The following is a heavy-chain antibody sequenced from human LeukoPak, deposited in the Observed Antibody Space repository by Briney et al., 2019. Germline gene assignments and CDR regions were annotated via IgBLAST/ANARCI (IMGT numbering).Heavy chain of an antibody. CDR3: ARDSDLSGYILDY. D-gene: IGHD3-22*01. J-gene: IGHJ4*02. CDR2: IYSGGST. Sequence: GGSLRLSCAASGFTVSSNYMSWVRQAPGKGLEWVSVIYSGGSTYYADSVKGRFTISRDNSKNTLYLQMNSLRAEDTAVYYCARDSDLSGYILDYWGQGTLVTVSS. V-gene: IGHV3-66*01. CDR1: GFTVSSNY.